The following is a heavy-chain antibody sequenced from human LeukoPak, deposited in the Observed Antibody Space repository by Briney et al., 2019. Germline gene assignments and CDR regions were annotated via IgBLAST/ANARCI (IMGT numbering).Heavy chain of an antibody. CDR2: INHSGST. D-gene: IGHD1-26*01. CDR1: GGSFSGYY. J-gene: IGHJ6*02. Sequence: SETLSLTCAVYGGSFSGYYWSWIRQPPGKGLEWIGEINHSGSTNYNPSLKSRVTISVDTSKNQFSLKLSSVTAADTAVYYCARVSTDYYYYYGMDVWGQGTTVTVSS. CDR3: ARVSTDYYYYYGMDV. V-gene: IGHV4-34*01.